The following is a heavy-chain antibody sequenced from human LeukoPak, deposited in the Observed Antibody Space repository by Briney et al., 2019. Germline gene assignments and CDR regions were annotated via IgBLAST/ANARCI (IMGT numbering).Heavy chain of an antibody. J-gene: IGHJ5*01. Sequence: ASVKVSCKTSGDTFSDYTVNWVRQGPGQGLEWMGRIIPILGIATYAQKFQDRVTITADRSTSTAYMELTSLRSEDTAVYYCARGRYYGSGSKNWFDSWGQGTPVTVSS. CDR3: ARGRYYGSGSKNWFDS. D-gene: IGHD3-10*01. V-gene: IGHV1-69*02. CDR1: GDTFSDYT. CDR2: IIPILGIA.